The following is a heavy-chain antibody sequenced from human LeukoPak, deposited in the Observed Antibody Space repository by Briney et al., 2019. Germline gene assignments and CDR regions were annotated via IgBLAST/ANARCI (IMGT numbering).Heavy chain of an antibody. CDR3: ARGILSINMIRGSHFDY. J-gene: IGHJ4*02. CDR1: GGTFNNYT. D-gene: IGHD3-10*01. V-gene: IGHV1-69*13. Sequence: GASVKVSCKASGGTFNNYTITWVRQAPGQGLEWMGGIILEFMGGIIPIFGTANYAENFQGRVTITADESTSTAYMELSSLRFEDTAVYYCARGILSINMIRGSHFDYWGQGTLVTVSS. CDR2: IIPIFGTA.